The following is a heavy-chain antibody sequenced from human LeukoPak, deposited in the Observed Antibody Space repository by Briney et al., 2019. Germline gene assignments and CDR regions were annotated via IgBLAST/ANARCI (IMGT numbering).Heavy chain of an antibody. D-gene: IGHD5-18*01. J-gene: IGHJ4*02. V-gene: IGHV3-64*01. CDR2: ISSNGGST. CDR3: ARGGYSYGYAFDY. Sequence: GGSLRLSCAASGFTFSSYAMHWVRQAPGKGLEYVSAISSNGGSTYYANSVKGRFTISRDNSKNTLYLQMGSLRAEDMAVYYCARGGYSYGYAFDYWGQGTLVTVSS. CDR1: GFTFSSYA.